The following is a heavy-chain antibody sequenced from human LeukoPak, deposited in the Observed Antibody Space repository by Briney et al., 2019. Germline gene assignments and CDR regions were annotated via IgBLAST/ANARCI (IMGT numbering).Heavy chain of an antibody. J-gene: IGHJ6*02. CDR1: GFTFNTYG. Sequence: GGSLRLSCAASGFTFNTYGMHWVRQAPGEGLEWVAVIWYDGSNNEYVDSVKGRFTVSRDNSKNTLDLQMNRLGAEDTAVHYCARGYCTGNNCRPYYYYGMDVWGRGTTVTVSS. D-gene: IGHD2-8*02. CDR2: IWYDGSNN. CDR3: ARGYCTGNNCRPYYYYGMDV. V-gene: IGHV3-33*01.